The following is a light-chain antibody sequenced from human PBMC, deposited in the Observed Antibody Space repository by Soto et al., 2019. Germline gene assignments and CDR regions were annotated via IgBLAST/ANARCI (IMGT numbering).Light chain of an antibody. V-gene: IGKV3-15*01. CDR2: GQS. CDR3: HQYNDWPPA. Sequence: VVTQSPATLSLSPGESATLTCRASQSVSNNLAWYQQKIGKAPRLLIYGQSTRASGIPDRLSGSGYGRELNLTVSRLQSEDYGVYYCHQYNDWPPAFGQGTKVDIK. J-gene: IGKJ1*01. CDR1: QSVSNN.